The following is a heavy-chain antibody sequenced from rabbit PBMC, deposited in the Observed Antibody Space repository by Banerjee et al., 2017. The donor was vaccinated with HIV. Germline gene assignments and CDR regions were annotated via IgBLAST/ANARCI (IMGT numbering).Heavy chain of an antibody. V-gene: IGHV1S45*01. CDR3: ARSGNGGDGYVDL. Sequence: QEQLEESGGDLVKPEGSLTLTCTASGFTISSSYWIYWVRQAPGKGLEWIAYIYGGDGSTYYASWAKGRFTISKTSSTTVTLQMTSLTAADTATYFCARSGNGGDGYVDLWGPGTLVTVS. CDR2: IYGGDGST. D-gene: IGHD6-1*01. J-gene: IGHJ4*01. CDR1: GFTISSSYW.